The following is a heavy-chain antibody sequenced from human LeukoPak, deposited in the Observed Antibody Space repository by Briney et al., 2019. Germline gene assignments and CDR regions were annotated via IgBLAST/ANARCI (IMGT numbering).Heavy chain of an antibody. CDR3: ARAMVRGVNIFDY. CDR2: ISSSSSYI. V-gene: IGHV3-21*01. CDR1: GFTFSSYS. J-gene: IGHJ4*02. D-gene: IGHD3-10*01. Sequence: GASVKVSCKASGFTFSSYSMNWVRPAPGKGLEWVSSISSSSSYIYYADSVKGRFTISRDNAKNSLYLQMNSLRAEDTAVYYCARAMVRGVNIFDYWGQGTLVTVSS.